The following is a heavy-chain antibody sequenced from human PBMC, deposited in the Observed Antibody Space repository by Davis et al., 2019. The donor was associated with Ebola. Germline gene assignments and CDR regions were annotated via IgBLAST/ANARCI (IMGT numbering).Heavy chain of an antibody. CDR3: ARQPTVVTETDAFDI. D-gene: IGHD4-23*01. CDR1: GGTFSNYA. CDR2: INPNSGGT. J-gene: IGHJ3*02. Sequence: ASVKVSCKASGGTFSNYAINWVRQAPGQGLEWMGWINPNSGGTNYAQKFQGRVTMTRETSISTAYMELSRLRSDDTAIYYCARQPTVVTETDAFDIWGQGTMVSVSS. V-gene: IGHV1-2*02.